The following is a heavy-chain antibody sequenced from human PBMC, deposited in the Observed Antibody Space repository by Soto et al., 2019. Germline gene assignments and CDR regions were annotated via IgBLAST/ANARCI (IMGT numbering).Heavy chain of an antibody. J-gene: IGHJ3*02. CDR2: INNSGHYT. V-gene: IGHV3-23*01. CDR1: TLRFSDHT. CDR3: ARRPDAFDI. Sequence: LRLSCTTSTLRFSDHTMSWVRQAPGKGLEWVSDINNSGHYTYYADSVKGRFIISRDNSKNTMFLQMNNLRVEDTAMYYCARRPDAFDIWGQGTMVTVSS.